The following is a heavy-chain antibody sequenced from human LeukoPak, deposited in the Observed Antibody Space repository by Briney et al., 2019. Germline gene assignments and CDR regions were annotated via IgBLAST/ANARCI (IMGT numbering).Heavy chain of an antibody. CDR2: ISGSGGST. J-gene: IGHJ3*02. Sequence: GGSLRLSCAASGFTFSSYAMSWVRQAPGKGLEWVSAISGSGGSTYYADSVKGRFTISRDNSKNTLYLQMNSLRAEDTAVYYCTKPTYGSGNFDAFDIWGQGTKVTVSS. V-gene: IGHV3-23*01. CDR3: TKPTYGSGNFDAFDI. CDR1: GFTFSSYA. D-gene: IGHD3-10*01.